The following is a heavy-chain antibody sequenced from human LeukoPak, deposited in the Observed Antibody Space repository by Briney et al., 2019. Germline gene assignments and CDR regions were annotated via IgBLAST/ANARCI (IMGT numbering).Heavy chain of an antibody. J-gene: IGHJ3*02. CDR1: GFTFSTYA. Sequence: GGSLRLSCAASGFTFSTYAMHWVRQAPGKGLEWVAVISYDGSNRYYADSVKGRFTISRDNARDSLFLQMNSLRDEDTAVYYCVRADWGSFAFDIWGQGTMVTVSS. CDR2: ISYDGSNR. D-gene: IGHD7-27*01. V-gene: IGHV3-30-3*01. CDR3: VRADWGSFAFDI.